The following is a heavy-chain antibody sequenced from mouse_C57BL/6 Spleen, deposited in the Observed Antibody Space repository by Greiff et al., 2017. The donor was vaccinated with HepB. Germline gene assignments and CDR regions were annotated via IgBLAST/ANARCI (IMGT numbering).Heavy chain of an antibody. Sequence: EVKLQESGPGLVKPSQSLSLTCSVTGYSITSGYYWNWIRQFPGNKLEWMGYISYDGSNNYNPSLKNRISITRDTSKNQFFLKLNSVTTEDTATYYCARDRDDYDVYYAMDYWGQGTSVTVSS. D-gene: IGHD2-4*01. CDR2: ISYDGSN. V-gene: IGHV3-6*01. CDR3: ARDRDDYDVYYAMDY. J-gene: IGHJ4*01. CDR1: GYSITSGYY.